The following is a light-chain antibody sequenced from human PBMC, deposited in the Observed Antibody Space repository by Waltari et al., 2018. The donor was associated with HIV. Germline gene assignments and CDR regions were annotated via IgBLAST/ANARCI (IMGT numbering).Light chain of an antibody. CDR2: NNN. CDR3: ATWDDSLRGRV. V-gene: IGLV1-44*01. Sequence: QSVLTQPPSASGTPGQRVSISCSGTDSNLGRNTVHWYQHLPGTAPKLLMYNNNERPSGVPDRFSGSKSGTSASLAISGLQSDDEANYYCATWDDSLRGRVFGGGTKLTVL. CDR1: DSNLGRNT. J-gene: IGLJ3*02.